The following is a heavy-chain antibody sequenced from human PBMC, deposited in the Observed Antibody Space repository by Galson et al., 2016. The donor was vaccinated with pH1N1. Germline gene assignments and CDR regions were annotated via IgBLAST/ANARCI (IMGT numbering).Heavy chain of an antibody. V-gene: IGHV3-7*01. CDR3: VRDHDYGDSDPSHYYNGMDV. CDR2: IKQDGSEK. D-gene: IGHD4-17*01. CDR1: GFTFRDYL. J-gene: IGHJ6*02. Sequence: SLRLSCAASGFTFRDYLMSWARQAPGKGLEWVANIKQDGSEKYYVDSVKGRFTISRDNAKSSLYLQMISLRAEDTAVYYRVRDHDYGDSDPSHYYNGMDVWGQGTTVTVSS.